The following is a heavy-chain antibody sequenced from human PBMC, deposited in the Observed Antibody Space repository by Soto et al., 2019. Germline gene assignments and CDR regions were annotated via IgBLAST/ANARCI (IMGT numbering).Heavy chain of an antibody. CDR3: ARDIAVAGTSAGAFDI. J-gene: IGHJ3*02. D-gene: IGHD6-19*01. CDR1: GYTFTSYA. CDR2: INAGNGNT. V-gene: IGHV1-3*01. Sequence: ASVKVSCKASGYTFTSYAMHWVRQAPGQRLEWMGWINAGNGNTKYSQKFQGRVTITRDTSASTAYMELSSLRSDDTAVYYCARDIAVAGTSAGAFDIWGQGTMVTVSS.